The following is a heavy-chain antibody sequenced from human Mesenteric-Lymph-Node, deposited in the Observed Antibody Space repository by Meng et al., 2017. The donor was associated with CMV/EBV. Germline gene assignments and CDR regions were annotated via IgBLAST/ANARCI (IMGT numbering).Heavy chain of an antibody. CDR3: ANQIAVAGPYYFDY. J-gene: IGHJ4*02. D-gene: IGHD6-19*01. Sequence: GESLKISCAVSGFTFSTFVMNCVRQAPGKGLEWVAFIRDDGSNKYYADSVKGRFTISRDNSKNTLYLQLSSLRGEDTAVYYCANQIAVAGPYYFDYWGQGTLVTVSS. V-gene: IGHV3-30*02. CDR2: IRDDGSNK. CDR1: GFTFSTFV.